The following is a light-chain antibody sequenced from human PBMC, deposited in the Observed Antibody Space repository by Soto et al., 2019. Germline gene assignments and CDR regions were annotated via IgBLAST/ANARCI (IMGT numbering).Light chain of an antibody. CDR1: SSDVGGHNS. CDR3: TSYTSSSTYV. V-gene: IGLV2-14*01. CDR2: NVS. J-gene: IGLJ1*01. Sequence: QSALTQPASVSGSPGQSITISCTGTSSDVGGHNSVSWYQQHPGKAPKLMIYNVSNRPSGVSNRFSGSKSGNTASLTISGLLAEDEADYYCTSYTSSSTYVFGAGTNSPS.